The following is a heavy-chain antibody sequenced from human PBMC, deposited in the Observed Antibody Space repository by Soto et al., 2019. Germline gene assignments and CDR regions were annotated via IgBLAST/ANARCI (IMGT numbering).Heavy chain of an antibody. Sequence: PGGSLRLSCEASGFTFSNYAMSWVRQAPGKGLEWVSAISDSGGRTYYADSVKGRFTMSRDNSKTTLYLQMNSLRAEDTAVYYCAKDRVPSEYCTNGVCPYYFDYWGQGALVTVSS. CDR1: GFTFSNYA. V-gene: IGHV3-23*01. J-gene: IGHJ4*02. CDR3: AKDRVPSEYCTNGVCPYYFDY. D-gene: IGHD2-8*01. CDR2: ISDSGGRT.